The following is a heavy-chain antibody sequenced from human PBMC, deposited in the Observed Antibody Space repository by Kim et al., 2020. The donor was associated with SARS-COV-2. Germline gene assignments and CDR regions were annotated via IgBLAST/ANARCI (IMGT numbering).Heavy chain of an antibody. CDR1: GGSISSSSYY. V-gene: IGHV4-39*01. D-gene: IGHD3-3*01. CDR3: ATRDSWYGYCNYY. J-gene: IGHJ4*01. CDR2: NYYSGST. Sequence: SETLSLTCTVSGGSISSSSYYWGWIRQPPGKGREWNGSNYYSGSTYPNPTRKSRVTIAAATTKNPFYLNPRTVTAAAVACYYCATRDSWYGYCNYYW.